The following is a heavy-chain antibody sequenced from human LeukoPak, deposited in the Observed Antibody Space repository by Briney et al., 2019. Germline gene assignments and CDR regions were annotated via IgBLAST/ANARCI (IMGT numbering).Heavy chain of an antibody. CDR1: GFTFSSYD. CDR2: IGTAGDT. J-gene: IGHJ5*02. D-gene: IGHD6-6*01. V-gene: IGHV3-13*01. Sequence: PGGSLRLSCAASGFTFSSYDMHWVRQAPGKGLQWVSAIGTAGDTYYPGSVKGRFTISRENAKNSLYLQMNSLRAGDTAVYYCARELSSSGGSWFDPWGQGTLVTVSS. CDR3: ARELSSSGGSWFDP.